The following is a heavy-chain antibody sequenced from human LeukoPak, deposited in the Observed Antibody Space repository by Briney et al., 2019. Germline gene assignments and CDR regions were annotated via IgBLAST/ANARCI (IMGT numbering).Heavy chain of an antibody. D-gene: IGHD2-2*01. CDR3: AKELRAYCSSTSCAYFQH. CDR1: RFPCDHYP. CDR2: ISWDGGST. Sequence: GGYERLSCEACRFPCDHYPMHWVRQAPGKGLEWVSLISWDGGSTYYADSVKGRFTISRDNSKNSLYLQMNSLRAEDTALYYCAKELRAYCSSTSCAYFQHWGQGTLVTVSS. J-gene: IGHJ1*01. V-gene: IGHV3-43D*03.